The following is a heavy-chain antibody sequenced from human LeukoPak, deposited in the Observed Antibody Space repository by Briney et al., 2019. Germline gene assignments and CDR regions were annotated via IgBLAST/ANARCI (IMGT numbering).Heavy chain of an antibody. CDR2: IYPADSDI. CDR3: ARATLTPRHRGRPDAFDI. J-gene: IGHJ3*02. Sequence: GESLKISCQGSGYSFANYWIGWVRQMPGKGLEWVAIIYPADSDIRYSPAFQGQFTISADRSINTAYLQWTSLKASDTGMFYCARATLTPRHRGRPDAFDIWGQGTMVTVSS. V-gene: IGHV5-51*01. CDR1: GYSFANYW. D-gene: IGHD3-16*01.